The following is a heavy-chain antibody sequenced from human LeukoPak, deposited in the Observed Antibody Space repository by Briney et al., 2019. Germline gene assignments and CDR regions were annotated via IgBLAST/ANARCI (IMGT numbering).Heavy chain of an antibody. CDR3: AKYAYSSSWEYYFDY. CDR1: GFTFSSYA. D-gene: IGHD6-13*01. CDR2: IRGNGGST. Sequence: GGSLRLSRAASGFTFSSYAMSWVRQAPGKGLEWVSGIRGNGGSTYYADSVKGRFTISRDNSRNTLYLQMNSLRAEDTAIYYCAKYAYSSSWEYYFDYWGQGTLVTVSS. J-gene: IGHJ4*02. V-gene: IGHV3-23*01.